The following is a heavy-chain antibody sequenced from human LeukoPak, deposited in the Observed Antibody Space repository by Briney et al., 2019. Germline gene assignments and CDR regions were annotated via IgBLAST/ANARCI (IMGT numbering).Heavy chain of an antibody. Sequence: PGGSLRLSCAASGFTFSSYWMHWVRQAPGKGLVWVSRINSDGSSTSYADSVKGRFTISRDNAKNTLYLQMNSLRAEDTAVYYCAREGTAVAGRYYFDYWGQGTLVTVSS. V-gene: IGHV3-74*01. CDR1: GFTFSSYW. CDR2: INSDGSST. J-gene: IGHJ4*02. CDR3: AREGTAVAGRYYFDY. D-gene: IGHD6-19*01.